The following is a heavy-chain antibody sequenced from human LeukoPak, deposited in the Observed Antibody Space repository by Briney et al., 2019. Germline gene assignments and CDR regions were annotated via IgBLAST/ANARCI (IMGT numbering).Heavy chain of an antibody. V-gene: IGHV3-21*01. Sequence: PGGSLRLSCAASGFTLSSYSMNWVRQAPGKGLEWVSSITSRSTYINYADSAKGRFTISRDNAKNSLYLQMNSLRAEDTAVYYCARVLLGATTINYYYYYMDVWGKGTTVTVSS. J-gene: IGHJ6*03. D-gene: IGHD1-26*01. CDR1: GFTLSSYS. CDR2: ITSRSTYI. CDR3: ARVLLGATTINYYYYYMDV.